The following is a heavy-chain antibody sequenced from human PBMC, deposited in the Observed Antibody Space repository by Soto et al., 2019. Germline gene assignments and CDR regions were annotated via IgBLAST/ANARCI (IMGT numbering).Heavy chain of an antibody. CDR3: ARGADQWVLLTYYGMDV. V-gene: IGHV1-69*01. Sequence: QVQLVQSGAEVKKPGSSVKVSCKASGGTFSSYAISWVRQAPGQGLEWMGGIIPIFGTANYAQKFQGRVTITADESTSTAYMELSSLRSEDTAVYYCARGADQWVLLTYYGMDVWGQGTTVTVSS. CDR1: GGTFSSYA. CDR2: IIPIFGTA. J-gene: IGHJ6*02. D-gene: IGHD1-26*01.